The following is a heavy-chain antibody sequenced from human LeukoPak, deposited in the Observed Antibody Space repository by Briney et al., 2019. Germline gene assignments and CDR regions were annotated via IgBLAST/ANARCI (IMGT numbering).Heavy chain of an antibody. J-gene: IGHJ4*02. CDR1: GFSFTNHW. Sequence: GESLKISCKASGFSFTNHWIGWVRQMPGKGLDWMGIIYPGDSDTRYSPSFQGQVIISADKSISTAYLQWSSLKASDTAMYYCARSGRLGYCSGGSCFRWDYWGQGTLVTVSS. CDR3: ARSGRLGYCSGGSCFRWDY. V-gene: IGHV5-51*01. D-gene: IGHD2-15*01. CDR2: IYPGDSDT.